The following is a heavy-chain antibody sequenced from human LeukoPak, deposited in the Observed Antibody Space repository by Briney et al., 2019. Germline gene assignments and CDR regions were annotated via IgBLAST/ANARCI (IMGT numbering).Heavy chain of an antibody. CDR2: IKMKTDGGTT. Sequence: PGGCLRLSCAASGFTFSNAWMSWVRQAPGKGLEWVGLIKMKTDGGTTEYAEPVKGRFTISRDDSKNMLFLQMNSLKTEDTAIYYCTTLHCSGGTCDRWGQGTLVTVSS. CDR3: TTLHCSGGTCDR. D-gene: IGHD2-15*01. J-gene: IGHJ4*02. CDR1: GFTFSNAW. V-gene: IGHV3-15*01.